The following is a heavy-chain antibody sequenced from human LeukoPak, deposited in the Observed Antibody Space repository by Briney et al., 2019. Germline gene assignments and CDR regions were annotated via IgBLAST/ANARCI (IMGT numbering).Heavy chain of an antibody. CDR3: AKVDRRATYYYDSSGYYLDAFDI. D-gene: IGHD3-22*01. CDR1: GFTFDDYA. J-gene: IGHJ3*02. V-gene: IGHV3-43D*03. Sequence: PGGSLRLSCAASGFTFDDYAMHWVRQAPGKGLEWVSLISWDGGSTYYADSVKGRFTISRDNSKNSLYLQMNSLRAGDTALYYCAKVDRRATYYYDSSGYYLDAFDIWGQGTMVTVSS. CDR2: ISWDGGST.